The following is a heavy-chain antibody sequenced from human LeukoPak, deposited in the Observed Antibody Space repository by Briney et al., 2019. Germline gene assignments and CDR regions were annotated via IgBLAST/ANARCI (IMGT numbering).Heavy chain of an antibody. V-gene: IGHV4-59*01. CDR3: ARLRPDYDILTGFGMDV. CDR1: GGSISSYS. J-gene: IGHJ6*02. Sequence: SETLSLTCTVSGGSISSYSWTWIRQPPGTGLEWIGYIYYSGSTNYNSSLKSRVIISADTSKNQFSLKLTSVTAADTAVYYCARLRPDYDILTGFGMDVWGQGTTVTVSS. D-gene: IGHD3-9*01. CDR2: IYYSGST.